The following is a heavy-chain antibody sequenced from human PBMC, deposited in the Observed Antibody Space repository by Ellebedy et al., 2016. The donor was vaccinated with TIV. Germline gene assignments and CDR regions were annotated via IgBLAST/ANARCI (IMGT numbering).Heavy chain of an antibody. Sequence: GESLKISCAASGFTFNSYAIHWVRQAPGKGLEWVAVVSYDRSNKYYAASVKGRFTISRDNSKNTLYLQMNSLRAEDTAVYYCARDLKKRAAAGTELDYWGQGTLVTVSS. CDR3: ARDLKKRAAAGTELDY. D-gene: IGHD6-13*01. CDR1: GFTFNSYA. J-gene: IGHJ4*02. V-gene: IGHV3-30-3*01. CDR2: VSYDRSNK.